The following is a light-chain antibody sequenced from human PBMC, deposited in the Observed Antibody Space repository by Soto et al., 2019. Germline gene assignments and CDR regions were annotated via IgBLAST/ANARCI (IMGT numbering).Light chain of an antibody. J-gene: IGKJ1*01. CDR3: MQGTLLPWT. CDR1: QILVDRDGNTY. CDR2: KIS. V-gene: IGKV2-30*01. Sequence: DVVMTQSPLSLPVTLGQPASISCSSSQILVDRDGNTYFNWYQRRPGQPPRRLIYKISYRDSGVADRFSGSGSGTYFTLKISRVEAEDVGFYYSMQGTLLPWTFGQGTKVDIX.